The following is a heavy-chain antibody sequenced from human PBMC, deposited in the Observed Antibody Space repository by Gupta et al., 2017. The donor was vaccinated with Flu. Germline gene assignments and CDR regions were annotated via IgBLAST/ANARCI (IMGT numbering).Heavy chain of an antibody. CDR2: INPSRGGT. CDR1: Y. J-gene: IGHJ1*01. Sequence: YVNWVRQATGQGVGGIGRINPSRGGTKYAQRFQGRVTLTSDTSTSTVSMEMSSLKSDDAAVYYGVRGQYCSKNKCPLPLDLWGHGTWGTVSS. V-gene: IGHV1-2*06. CDR3: VRGQYCSKNKCPLPLDL. D-gene: IGHD6-13*01.